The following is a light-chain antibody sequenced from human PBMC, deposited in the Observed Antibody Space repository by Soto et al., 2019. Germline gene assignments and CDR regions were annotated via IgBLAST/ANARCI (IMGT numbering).Light chain of an antibody. Sequence: QSVLTLRPSASGSPGQTVTISCSGTSGDIGGYDYVSWYQQNTGKAPKLMIYEVTKRPLGVPDRFSGSKSGNTASLTVSGLQDEDGAEYYSRSDAGRTEPCVVGTGTK. CDR1: SGDIGGYDY. CDR2: EVT. V-gene: IGLV2-8*01. J-gene: IGLJ1*01. CDR3: RSDAGRTEPCV.